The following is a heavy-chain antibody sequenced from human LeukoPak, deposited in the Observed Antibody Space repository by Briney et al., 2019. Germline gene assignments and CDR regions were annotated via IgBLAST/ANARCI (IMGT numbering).Heavy chain of an antibody. V-gene: IGHV3-7*01. J-gene: IGHJ4*02. CDR3: ARAFFEWELPLFDY. Sequence: GGSLRLSCAASRFTFSSYWMCWVRQAPGKGLEWVANIKQDGSEKYYVDSVRGRFTISRDNAKNSLYLQMNSLRAEDTAVYYCARAFFEWELPLFDYWGQGTLVTVSS. CDR2: IKQDGSEK. D-gene: IGHD1-26*01. CDR1: RFTFSSYW.